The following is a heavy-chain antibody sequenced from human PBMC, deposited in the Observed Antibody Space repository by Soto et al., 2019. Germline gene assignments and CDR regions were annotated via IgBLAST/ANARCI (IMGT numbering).Heavy chain of an antibody. CDR1: GFTFSSYG. V-gene: IGHV3-30*03. Sequence: PGGSLRLSCAASGFTFSSYGMHWVRQAPGKGLEWVAVISYDGSNKYYADSVKGRFTISRDNSKNTLYLQMNSLRAEDTAVYYCARISGSWEPLRGGYFDYWGQGTLVTVSS. CDR3: ARISGSWEPLRGGYFDY. D-gene: IGHD1-26*01. CDR2: ISYDGSNK. J-gene: IGHJ4*02.